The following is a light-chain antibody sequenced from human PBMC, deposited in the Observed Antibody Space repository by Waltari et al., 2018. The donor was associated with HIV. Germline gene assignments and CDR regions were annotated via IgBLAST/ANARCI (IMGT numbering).Light chain of an antibody. V-gene: IGLV2-14*03. Sequence: QSALPQPASVSGSPGQSITISCTGTSSAVGGYNYVPWYQQHPGKAPKLMIYDVSNRPSGVSNRFSGSKSGNTASLTISGLQAEDEADYYCSSYTSSSTLVVFGGGTKLTVL. CDR2: DVS. CDR1: SSAVGGYNY. J-gene: IGLJ2*01. CDR3: SSYTSSSTLVV.